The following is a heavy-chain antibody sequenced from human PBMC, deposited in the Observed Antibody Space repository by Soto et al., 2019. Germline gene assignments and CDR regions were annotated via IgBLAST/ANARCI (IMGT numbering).Heavy chain of an antibody. Sequence: GGSLRLSCAASGFTFSDTGMTWVRQAPGKGLEWVVRIKRKSDGGTTDSAAPVKGRFTISRDDSDNTLYLQMSTLNTADTAVYFCPTVHHQDLNSWGQGTLVTVSS. CDR1: GFTFSDTG. J-gene: IGHJ4*02. V-gene: IGHV3-15*01. CDR3: PTVHHQDLNS. D-gene: IGHD2-2*01. CDR2: IKRKSDGGTT.